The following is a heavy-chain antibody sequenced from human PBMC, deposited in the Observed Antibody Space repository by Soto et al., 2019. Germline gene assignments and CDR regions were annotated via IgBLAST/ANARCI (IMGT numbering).Heavy chain of an antibody. CDR3: AKGQSRGYSYGY. V-gene: IGHV3-30*18. D-gene: IGHD5-18*01. J-gene: IGHJ4*02. Sequence: GGSLRLSCAASGFTFSSYGMHWVRQAPGKGLEWVAVISYDGSNKYYADSVKGRFTISRDNSKNTLYLQMNSLRAEDTAVYYCAKGQSRGYSYGYWGQGTLVTVSS. CDR1: GFTFSSYG. CDR2: ISYDGSNK.